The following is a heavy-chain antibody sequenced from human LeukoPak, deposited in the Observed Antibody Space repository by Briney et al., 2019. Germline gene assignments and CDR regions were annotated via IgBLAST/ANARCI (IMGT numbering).Heavy chain of an antibody. J-gene: IGHJ4*02. CDR1: GGSISSYY. Sequence: SETLSLTCTVSGGSISSYYWSWIRQPPGKGLEWIGYMYYSGNINYNPSLKSRVTISVDTSKNQFSLNLRSMTAADAGMYYCAREDIAGRVTTILPYWGQGTPVTVSS. V-gene: IGHV4-59*12. CDR3: AREDIAGRVTTILPY. D-gene: IGHD5-12*01. CDR2: MYYSGNI.